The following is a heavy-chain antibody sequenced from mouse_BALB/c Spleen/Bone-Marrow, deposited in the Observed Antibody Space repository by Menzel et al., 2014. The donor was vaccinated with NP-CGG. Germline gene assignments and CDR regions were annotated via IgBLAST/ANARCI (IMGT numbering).Heavy chain of an antibody. CDR2: INPDSSTI. D-gene: IGHD2-3*01. J-gene: IGHJ3*01. V-gene: IGHV4-1*02. Sequence: EVKLVESGGGLVQPGRSLKLSCAASGFDFSGFWMGWVRQAPGKGLEWIGEINPDSSTINYTPSLKDRFIISRDNAKNTLYLQMSKVRSEDTALYYRARLGYYGGFAYWGQGTLVTVSA. CDR1: GFDFSGFW. CDR3: ARLGYYGGFAY.